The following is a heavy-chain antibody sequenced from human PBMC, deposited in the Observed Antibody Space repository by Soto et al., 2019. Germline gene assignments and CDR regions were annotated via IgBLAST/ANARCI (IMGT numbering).Heavy chain of an antibody. D-gene: IGHD1-26*01. Sequence: GGSLKLSCNFTFSLYSMNWVRQAPGKGLEWVASISSGAAYIKYADSVQGRFTISRDNAKSSVSLQMSSLRVEDTAVYFCTRDEGGSYDSWFHPWGQGTQVTVSS. V-gene: IGHV3-21*01. CDR1: FTFSLYS. J-gene: IGHJ5*02. CDR2: ISSGAAYI. CDR3: TRDEGGSYDSWFHP.